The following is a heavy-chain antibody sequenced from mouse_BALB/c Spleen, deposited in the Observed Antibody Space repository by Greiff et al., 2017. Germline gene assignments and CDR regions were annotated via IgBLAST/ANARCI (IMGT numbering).Heavy chain of an antibody. CDR3: ARGYGSSWFAY. CDR1: GFSLTGYG. D-gene: IGHD1-1*01. Sequence: VQLMESGPGLVAPSQSLSITCTVSGFSLTGYGVNWVRQPPGKGLEWLGMIWGDGSTDYNSALKSRLSISKDNTKSQVFLKMNSLQTDDTAGYYCARGYGSSWFAYWGQGTLVTVSA. CDR2: IWGDGST. J-gene: IGHJ3*01. V-gene: IGHV2-6-7*01.